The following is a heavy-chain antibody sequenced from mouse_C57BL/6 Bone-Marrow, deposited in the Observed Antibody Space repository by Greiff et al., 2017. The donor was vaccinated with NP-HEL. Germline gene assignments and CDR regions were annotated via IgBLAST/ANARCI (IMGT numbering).Heavy chain of an antibody. J-gene: IGHJ3*01. V-gene: IGHV1-64*01. CDR3: TGGSSYWFAY. CDR2: IHPNSGST. D-gene: IGHD1-1*01. Sequence: QVQLQQSGAELVKPGASVKLSCKASGYTFTSYWMHWVKQRPGQGLEWIGMIHPNSGSTNYNEKFKSKATLTVDKSSSTAYMQLSSLTSEDSAVYYCTGGSSYWFAYWGQGTLVTVSA. CDR1: GYTFTSYW.